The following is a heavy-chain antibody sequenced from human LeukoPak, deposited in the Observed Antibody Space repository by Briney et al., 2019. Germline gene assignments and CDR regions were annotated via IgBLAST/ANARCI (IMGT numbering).Heavy chain of an antibody. J-gene: IGHJ2*01. V-gene: IGHV4-61*02. Sequence: SDSLSLACSVPGHPVSNARYFSGRIRQPAGKGLEWIGRSYTSGSPNYSPSLNSRFARSVDTSKSQFSLKLSSVTDADAAVYYCARHGYSYGRPYWYFVLWGRGTLVTVPS. CDR2: SYTSGSP. D-gene: IGHD5-18*01. CDR3: ARHGYSYGRPYWYFVL. CDR1: GHPVSNARYF.